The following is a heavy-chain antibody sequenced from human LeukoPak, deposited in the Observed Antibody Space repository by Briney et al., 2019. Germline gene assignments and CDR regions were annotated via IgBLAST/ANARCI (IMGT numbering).Heavy chain of an antibody. CDR2: ISRNSRHV. Sequence: NPGGSLRLSCAASGFTFRDYSMNWVRQAPGKGLEWVSSISRNSRHVYYGGSVWGRFTISRDDARNFLFLEMNSLRADDMAVYYCVRDFMGMGGTRAYLHYWGQGTLVTVSS. CDR1: GFTFRDYS. J-gene: IGHJ1*01. CDR3: VRDFMGMGGTRAYLHY. D-gene: IGHD1-26*01. V-gene: IGHV3-21*01.